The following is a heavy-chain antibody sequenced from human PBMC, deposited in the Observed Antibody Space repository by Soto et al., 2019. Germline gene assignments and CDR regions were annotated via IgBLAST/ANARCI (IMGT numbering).Heavy chain of an antibody. J-gene: IGHJ4*02. CDR2: ISGSGVST. Sequence: EVQLLESGGGLVQPGGSLRLSCAASGFTFSSYAMSWVRQAPGKGLEWVSGISGSGVSTYYADSVKGRFTISRDNAKGTLGLQMNSLRAEDTAVYYCAKDRERIATRSIDYWGQGTLVTVSS. CDR1: GFTFSSYA. CDR3: AKDRERIATRSIDY. V-gene: IGHV3-23*01. D-gene: IGHD6-6*01.